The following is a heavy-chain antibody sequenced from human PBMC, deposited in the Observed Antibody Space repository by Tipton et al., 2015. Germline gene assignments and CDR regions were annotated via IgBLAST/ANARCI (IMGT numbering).Heavy chain of an antibody. CDR3: ARVPDSGFDAFDI. V-gene: IGHV4-4*02. CDR1: GGSISSTNW. D-gene: IGHD5-12*01. J-gene: IGHJ3*02. Sequence: TLSLTCAVSGGSISSTNWWTWVRQPPGKGLEWIGYIYYSGSTNYNPSLKSRVTVLLDTSKTQFSLSLTSVTAADTAVYYCARVPDSGFDAFDIWGQGTMVTVSS. CDR2: IYYSGST.